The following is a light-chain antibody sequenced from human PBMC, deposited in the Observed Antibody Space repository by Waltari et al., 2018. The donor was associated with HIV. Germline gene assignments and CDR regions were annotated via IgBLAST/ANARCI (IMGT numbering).Light chain of an antibody. CDR3: SSFAPTNKFYVL. CDR2: EVT. J-gene: IGLJ2*01. V-gene: IGLV2-8*01. CDR1: SSDIGGYNY. Sequence: QSTLTQPPSASGSPGQSVTISCPGTSSDIGGYNYVSWYQQHPGKAPKLIMTEVTKRPSGVPDRFSDSKSGNTASLTVSGLQADDEALYYCSSFAPTNKFYVLFGGGTTLTVL.